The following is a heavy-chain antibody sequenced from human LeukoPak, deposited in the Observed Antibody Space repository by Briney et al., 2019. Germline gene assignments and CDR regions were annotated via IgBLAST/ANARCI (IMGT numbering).Heavy chain of an antibody. D-gene: IGHD4-11*01. Sequence: PSETLSLTCAVYGGSFSGYYWSWIRQPPGKGLEWIGEINHSGSTNYNPSLKSRVTISVDTSKNQFSLKLSSVTAADTAVYYCARGSRYYLNLRSTVTSHNWFDPWGQGTLVTVSS. V-gene: IGHV4-34*01. CDR3: ARGSRYYLNLRSTVTSHNWFDP. CDR2: INHSGST. CDR1: GGSFSGYY. J-gene: IGHJ5*02.